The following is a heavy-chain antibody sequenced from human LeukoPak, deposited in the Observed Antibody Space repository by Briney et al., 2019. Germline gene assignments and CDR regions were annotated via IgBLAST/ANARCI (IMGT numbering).Heavy chain of an antibody. CDR1: GFTVSSNY. CDR3: ARGKIGYYYGDYDGY. D-gene: IGHD4-17*01. Sequence: GGSLRLSCAASGFTVSSNYMSWVRQAPGKGLEWVSYINTISSTKYYADSVKGRFTISRDNAKNSLSLQMNSLRDEDTAVYYCARGKIGYYYGDYDGYWGQGTLVTVSS. V-gene: IGHV3-48*02. J-gene: IGHJ4*02. CDR2: INTISSTK.